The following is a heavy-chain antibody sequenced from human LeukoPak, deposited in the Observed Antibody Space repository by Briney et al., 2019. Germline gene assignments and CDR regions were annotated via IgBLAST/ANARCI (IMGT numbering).Heavy chain of an antibody. Sequence: ASLKVSCKASGYTFTRYYMDWVRQAPGQGLEWMGIINHSGGSTSYAQKFQGRVTMTRDTSTRTVHMELSSLRSEDTAVYYCARDRDKLLWFGDLSLYYCMDVWGQGTTVTVSS. V-gene: IGHV1-46*01. D-gene: IGHD3-10*01. CDR1: GYTFTRYY. J-gene: IGHJ6*02. CDR3: ARDRDKLLWFGDLSLYYCMDV. CDR2: INHSGGST.